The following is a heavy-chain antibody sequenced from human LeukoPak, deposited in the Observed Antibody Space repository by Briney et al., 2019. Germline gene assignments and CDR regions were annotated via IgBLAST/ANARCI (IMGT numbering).Heavy chain of an antibody. CDR2: INPNSGGT. J-gene: IGHJ4*02. D-gene: IGHD4-17*01. Sequence: ASVKVSCKASGYTFTGYYMHWVRQAPGQGLEWMGWINPNSGGTNYAQKFQGWVTMTRDTSISTAYMELSRLRSDDTAVCYCARETGGVHGDYGVGYWGQGTLVTVSS. V-gene: IGHV1-2*04. CDR1: GYTFTGYY. CDR3: ARETGGVHGDYGVGY.